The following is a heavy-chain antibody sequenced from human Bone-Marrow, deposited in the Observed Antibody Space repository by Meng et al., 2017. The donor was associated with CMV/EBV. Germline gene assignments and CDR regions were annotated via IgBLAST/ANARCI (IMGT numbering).Heavy chain of an antibody. J-gene: IGHJ4*01. V-gene: IGHV4-34*01. D-gene: IGHD3-10*01. Sequence: SQTLSLTRAVYGGSFSGYYWSWTRQPPGKGREWMGEINHSGSTNYNPSIKSRVTISVDTSKNQFPLKLSSVTAADTAVYYCARGLWLTSSAPRLWGQGTLVTVSS. CDR3: ARGLWLTSSAPRL. CDR1: GGSFSGYY. CDR2: INHSGST.